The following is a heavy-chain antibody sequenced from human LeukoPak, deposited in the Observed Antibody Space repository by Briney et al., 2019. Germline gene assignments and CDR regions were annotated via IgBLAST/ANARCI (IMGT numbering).Heavy chain of an antibody. CDR2: IYSSGST. J-gene: IGHJ4*02. V-gene: IGHV4-59*10. CDR3: ARFGGFGELPKPFDY. CDR1: GGSFSGYY. D-gene: IGHD3-10*01. Sequence: SETLSLTCAVYGGSFSGYYWSWIRQPPGKGLEWIGRIYSSGSTNYNPSLKSRVTISVDTSKNQFSLKLSSVTAADTAVYYCARFGGFGELPKPFDYWGQGTLVTVSS.